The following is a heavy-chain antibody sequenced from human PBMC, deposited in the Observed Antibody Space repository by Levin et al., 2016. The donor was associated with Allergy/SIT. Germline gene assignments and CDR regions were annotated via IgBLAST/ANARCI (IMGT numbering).Heavy chain of an antibody. CDR3: ATVTPIGY. CDR2: LILKMVKR. CDR1: GYTLTELS. V-gene: IGHV1-24*01. D-gene: IGHD3-16*01. Sequence: ASVKVSCKVSGYTLTELSMATGCDRLLEKGLSGWEVLILKMVKRIYAQKFQGRVTMTEDTSTDTAYMELSSLRSEDTAVYYCATVTPIGYWGQGTLVTVSS. J-gene: IGHJ4*02.